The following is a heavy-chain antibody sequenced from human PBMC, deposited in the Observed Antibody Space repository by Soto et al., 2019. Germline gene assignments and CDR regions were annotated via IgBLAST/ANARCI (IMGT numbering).Heavy chain of an antibody. J-gene: IGHJ3*02. CDR2: IWYDGSNK. V-gene: IGHV3-33*01. D-gene: IGHD2-15*01. Sequence: QVQLVESGGGVVQPGRSLRLSCAASGFTFSSYGMHWVRQAPGKGLEWVAVIWYDGSNKYYADSVKGRFTISRDNSKNTLYLQMNSPRAEDTAVYYCARERGLQGDAFDIWGQGTMVTVSS. CDR3: ARERGLQGDAFDI. CDR1: GFTFSSYG.